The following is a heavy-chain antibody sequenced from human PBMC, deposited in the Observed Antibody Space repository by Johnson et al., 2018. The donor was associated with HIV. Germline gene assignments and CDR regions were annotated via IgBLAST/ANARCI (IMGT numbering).Heavy chain of an antibody. CDR1: GFTFSDYG. CDR2: IRYDGSNK. V-gene: IGHV3-30*02. CDR3: AKDITMIRAGAFDI. J-gene: IGHJ3*02. D-gene: IGHD3-22*01. Sequence: QVQLVESGGGVVQPGGSLRLSCAASGFTFSDYGMHWVRQAPGKGLEWVAFIRYDGSNKYYADSVKGRFTISRDNSKNTLYLQMSSLRAEDTAMYYCAKDITMIRAGAFDIWGQGIMVTVSS.